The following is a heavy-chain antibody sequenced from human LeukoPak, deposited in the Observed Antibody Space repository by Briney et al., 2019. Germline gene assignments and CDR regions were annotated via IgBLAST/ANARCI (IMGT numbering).Heavy chain of an antibody. CDR1: GFTFSTYA. V-gene: IGHV3-23*01. Sequence: GGSLRLSCAASGFTFSTYAMTWVRQAPGKGLEWVSDISGTGGRTYYADSVKGRFTISRDNSKNTVDLLMNSLRAEDTAIYYCARNVPYYYDSSGYYSPFDCWGQGTLVTVSS. D-gene: IGHD3-22*01. CDR3: ARNVPYYYDSSGYYSPFDC. J-gene: IGHJ4*02. CDR2: ISGTGGRT.